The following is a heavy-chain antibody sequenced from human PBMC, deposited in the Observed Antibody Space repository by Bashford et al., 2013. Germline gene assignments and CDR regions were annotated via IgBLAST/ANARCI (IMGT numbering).Heavy chain of an antibody. CDR3: ARLLDFWSGLRFDP. J-gene: IGHJ5*02. D-gene: IGHD3-3*01. CDR2: ISYSGST. Sequence: SETLSLTCTVSGGSISSSSYYWGWVRQPPGKGLEWIGSISYSGSTYYNPSLKSRVTMSVDTSKNQFSLKMTSVTAADTAVYYCARLLDFWSGLRFDPWGQGTLVTVSS. CDR1: GGSISSSSYY. V-gene: IGHV4-39*01.